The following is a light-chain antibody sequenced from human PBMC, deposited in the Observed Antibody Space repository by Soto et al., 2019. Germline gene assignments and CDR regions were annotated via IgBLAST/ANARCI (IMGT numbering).Light chain of an antibody. J-gene: IGKJ5*01. CDR1: QSVRSR. V-gene: IGKV3D-15*01. CDR2: GAS. CDR3: QQYYNWPRT. Sequence: EIVMTQSPASLSVSPGERVTLSCRASQSVRSRLAWYQQKPGQAPRLLIYGASTRATGIPERFSGSGSGTEFTLTISSLQSEDFAVYYCQQYYNWPRTFGQGTRLEIK.